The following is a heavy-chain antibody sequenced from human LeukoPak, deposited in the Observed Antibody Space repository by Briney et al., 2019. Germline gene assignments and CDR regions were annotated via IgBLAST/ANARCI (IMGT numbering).Heavy chain of an antibody. CDR3: ARQMNTVTADY. CDR2: IFYSGST. D-gene: IGHD4-17*01. CDR1: GGSISSSSYF. J-gene: IGHJ4*02. V-gene: IGHV4-39*01. Sequence: PSQTLSLTCTVSGGSISSSSYFWGWIRQPPGKGLEWIRSIFYSGSTYYNPSLNSRVTISIDTSKNQFSLRLCSVTAADTAVYYCARQMNTVTADYWGQGTLVTVSS.